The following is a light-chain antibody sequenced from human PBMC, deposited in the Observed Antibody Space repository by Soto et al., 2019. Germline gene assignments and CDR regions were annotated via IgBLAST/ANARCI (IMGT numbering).Light chain of an antibody. CDR2: GAS. CDR3: QQYNNGPPWT. CDR1: QNVGTN. J-gene: IGKJ1*01. V-gene: IGKV3-15*01. Sequence: TQSPATLSVSQGERATLSCRASQNVGTNLAWYQQRAGQAPRLLIYGASTRAFGVAARFSGGGSGTEFTLTISSLQSEDFAVYHCQQYNNGPPWTFGQGTKVDIK.